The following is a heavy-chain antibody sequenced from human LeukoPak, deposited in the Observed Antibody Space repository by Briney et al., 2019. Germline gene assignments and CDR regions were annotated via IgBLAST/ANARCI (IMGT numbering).Heavy chain of an antibody. V-gene: IGHV1-24*01. D-gene: IGHD2-2*02. CDR2: FDPEDGET. CDR1: GYTLTELS. Sequence: ASGKVSCKVSGYTLTELSMHWVRQAPGKGLEWMGGFDPEDGETIYAQKFQGRVTMTEDTSTDTAYMELSSLRSEDTAVYYCATLPVCSSTSCYTDDYWGQGTLVTVSS. J-gene: IGHJ4*02. CDR3: ATLPVCSSTSCYTDDY.